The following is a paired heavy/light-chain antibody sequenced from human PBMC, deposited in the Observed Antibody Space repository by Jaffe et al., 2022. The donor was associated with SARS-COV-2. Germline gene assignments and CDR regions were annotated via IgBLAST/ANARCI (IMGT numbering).Heavy chain of an antibody. Sequence: QLLLQESGPGLVKPSETLSLACTVSGGSISDSTYYWVWIRQPPGKGLEWIGSIHYSGNTHYNPSLKSRVSISVDTSKSHFSLRLSSMTAADTAVYYCARHPYGSGRNWFDPWGQGTLVTVSS. CDR1: GGSISDSTYY. V-gene: IGHV4-39*01. CDR3: ARHPYGSGRNWFDP. D-gene: IGHD3-10*01. CDR2: IHYSGNT. J-gene: IGHJ5*02.
Light chain of an antibody. Sequence: DIQMTQSPSSLSASVGDRVTITCRASQSISNYLNWYQQKPGKAPKLLIYAASSLRSGFPSRFSGSGSGTDFTLTISSLQPEDFATYYCQQSYNTQYTFGQGTKLEIK. CDR1: QSISNY. CDR2: AAS. CDR3: QQSYNTQYT. J-gene: IGKJ2*01. V-gene: IGKV1-39*01.